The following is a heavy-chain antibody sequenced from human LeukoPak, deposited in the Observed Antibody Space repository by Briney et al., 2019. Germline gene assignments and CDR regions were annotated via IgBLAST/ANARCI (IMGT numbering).Heavy chain of an antibody. CDR1: GGSISSYY. CDR2: IYYSGST. CDR3: ARRDYGDYVGAFDY. Sequence: SETLSLTCTVSGGSISSYYWSWIRQPPGKGLEWIGYIYYSGSTNYNPSLKSRVTISVDTSKNQFSLKLSSVTAVDTAVYYCARRDYGDYVGAFDYWGQGTLVTVSS. J-gene: IGHJ4*02. D-gene: IGHD4-17*01. V-gene: IGHV4-59*01.